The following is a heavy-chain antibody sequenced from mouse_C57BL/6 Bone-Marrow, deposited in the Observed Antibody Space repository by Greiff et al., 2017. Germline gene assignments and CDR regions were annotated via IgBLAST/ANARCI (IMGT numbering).Heavy chain of an antibody. CDR2: NHPNSGST. Sequence: QVQLQQPGAELVKPGASVKLSCKASGYTFTSYWMHWVKQRPGQGLEWIGMNHPNSGSTNYNEKFKSKATLTVDKSSSTAYMQLSSLTSEDSAVYYCARKSNYYGSEGYYAMDYWGQGTSVTVSS. CDR1: GYTFTSYW. J-gene: IGHJ4*01. D-gene: IGHD1-1*01. CDR3: ARKSNYYGSEGYYAMDY. V-gene: IGHV1-64*01.